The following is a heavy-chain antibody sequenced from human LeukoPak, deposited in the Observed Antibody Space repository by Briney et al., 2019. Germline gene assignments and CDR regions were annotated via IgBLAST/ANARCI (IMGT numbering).Heavy chain of an antibody. CDR3: ARGSNGSVEDY. J-gene: IGHJ4*02. CDR1: GFTFSSYD. CDR2: IGTAGDT. V-gene: IGHV3-13*01. D-gene: IGHD3-10*01. Sequence: GGSLRLSCAASGFTFSSYDMHWVRQATGKGLEWVSAIGTAGDTYYPGSVKGRFTISRENAKNSLYLQMNSLRAGDTAVYYCARGSNGSVEDYWGQGTLVTVSS.